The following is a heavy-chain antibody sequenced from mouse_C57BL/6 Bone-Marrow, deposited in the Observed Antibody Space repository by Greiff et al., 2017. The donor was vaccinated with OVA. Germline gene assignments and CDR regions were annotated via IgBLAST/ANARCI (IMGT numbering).Heavy chain of an antibody. D-gene: IGHD1-1*01. J-gene: IGHJ2*01. V-gene: IGHV2-9*01. CDR2: IWGGGST. CDR3: AKRTTVVAA. CDR1: GFSFTSYG. Sequence: VKLMESGPGLVAPSQSLSITCTVSGFSFTSYGVAWVRQPPGKGLEWLGVIWGGGSTNYNSALMSRLSISKDNSKSQVFLKKNSRQTDDTAMYYCAKRTTVVAAGGQGTTLTVSS.